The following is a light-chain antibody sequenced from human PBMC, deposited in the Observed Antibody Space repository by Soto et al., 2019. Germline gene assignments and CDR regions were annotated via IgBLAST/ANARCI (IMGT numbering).Light chain of an antibody. J-gene: IGLJ1*01. V-gene: IGLV2-8*01. CDR3: RSYAGSFYV. Sequence: QSVLTQPPSASGSPGQSVTISCTGTSSDVGGYNYVSWYQQHPGKTPKLMIYEVSKRPSGVPDRFSGSTSGNTASLTVSGLQAEDEDDYYCRSYAGSFYVLGTGTKVTVL. CDR1: SSDVGGYNY. CDR2: EVS.